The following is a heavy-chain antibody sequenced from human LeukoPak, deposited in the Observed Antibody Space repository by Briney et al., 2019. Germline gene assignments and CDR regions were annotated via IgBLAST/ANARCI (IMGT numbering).Heavy chain of an antibody. CDR2: IFYSGST. J-gene: IGHJ4*02. CDR1: GASVSSYY. CDR3: ARPYTSGWRGGFDY. D-gene: IGHD6-19*01. Sequence: SETLSLTCSVSGASVSSYYWGWIRQPPGKGLEWIGSIFYSGSTYYNPSLKSRVTISVDTSNNQFSLKLSSVTAADTAVYYCARPYTSGWRGGFDYWGQGTLVTVSS. V-gene: IGHV4-39*01.